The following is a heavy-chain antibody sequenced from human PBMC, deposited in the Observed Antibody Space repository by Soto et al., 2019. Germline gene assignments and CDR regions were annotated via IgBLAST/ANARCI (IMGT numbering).Heavy chain of an antibody. CDR1: GYTFTSYD. J-gene: IGHJ6*02. CDR3: ARESNHYYYYGMDV. CDR2: MNPNSGNT. V-gene: IGHV1-8*01. Sequence: ASVKVSCKASGYTFTSYDINWVRQATGQGLEWMGWMNPNSGNTGCAQKFQGRVTMTRNTSISTAYMELSSLRSEDTAVYYCARESNHYYYYGMDVWGQGTTVTVS.